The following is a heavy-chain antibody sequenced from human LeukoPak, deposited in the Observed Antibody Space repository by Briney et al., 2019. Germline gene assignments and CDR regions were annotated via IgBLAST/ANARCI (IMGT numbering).Heavy chain of an antibody. V-gene: IGHV5-51*01. CDR2: IYPGDSDT. CDR3: ARPLILSSDFYYFDY. D-gene: IGHD6-19*01. Sequence: GESLKISCKGSGYSFTSYWIGWVRQMPGKGLEWMGIIYPGDSDTRYSPSFQGQVTISADKSISTAYLQWGSLKASDTALYYCARPLILSSDFYYFDYWGQGTLVTVSS. J-gene: IGHJ4*02. CDR1: GYSFTSYW.